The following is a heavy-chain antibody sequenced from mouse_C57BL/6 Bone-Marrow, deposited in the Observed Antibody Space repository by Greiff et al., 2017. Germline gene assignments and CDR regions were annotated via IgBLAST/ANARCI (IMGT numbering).Heavy chain of an antibody. CDR1: GFNIKDYY. CDR2: IDPEDGGT. V-gene: IGHV14-2*01. CDR3: ARYNDYDGGFAY. J-gene: IGHJ3*01. Sequence: VQLQQSGAELVKPGASVKLSCTASGFNIKDYYMHWVKQRTEQGLEWIGRIDPEDGGTKYAPKFQGKATLTADTSSNTAYLQLSSLTSEDTAVYNCARYNDYDGGFAYWGQGTLVTVSA. D-gene: IGHD2-4*01.